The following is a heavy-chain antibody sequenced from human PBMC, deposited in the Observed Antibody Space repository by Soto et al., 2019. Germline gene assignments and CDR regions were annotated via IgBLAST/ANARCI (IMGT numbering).Heavy chain of an antibody. V-gene: IGHV1-46*01. CDR2: INPSGGTT. J-gene: IGHJ4*02. CDR1: GYTFTRYN. Sequence: ASVKVSCKASGYTFTRYNVHWVRQAPRQGLEWMAIINPSGGTTYYVQKFEGRVTLTTDTSTSTVYMELSSLRSDDTAVYYCARVRGGGSEYFFDSLGQGPLVTVPP. D-gene: IGHD2-15*01. CDR3: ARVRGGGSEYFFDS.